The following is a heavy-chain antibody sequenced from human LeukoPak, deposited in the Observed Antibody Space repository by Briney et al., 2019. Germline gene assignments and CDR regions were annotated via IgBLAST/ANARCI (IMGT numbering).Heavy chain of an antibody. J-gene: IGHJ4*02. CDR3: ARCTGGSCYSAAGY. V-gene: IGHV3-23*01. CDR2: ICGSGGTT. Sequence: GGSLRLSCAASGFTFSSYAMSWVRQTPGKGLEWVSGICGSGGTTYYADSVKGGFTISTDHSKNMLHLQMNSLRAEDTAVYHCARCTGGSCYSAAGYWGQGTLVTVSS. CDR1: GFTFSSYA. D-gene: IGHD2-15*01.